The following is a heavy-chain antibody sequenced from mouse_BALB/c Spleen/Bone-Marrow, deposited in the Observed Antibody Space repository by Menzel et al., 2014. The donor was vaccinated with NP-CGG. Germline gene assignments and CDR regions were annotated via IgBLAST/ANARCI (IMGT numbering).Heavy chain of an antibody. CDR2: IYPGNSDT. CDR3: TRFGSSYDWYFDV. Sequence: EVQLQQSGTVLARPGASVKMSCKASGYSFTNYWLHWVKQRPGQGXEWIGAIYPGNSDTSYNQKFKGKAKLTAVTSASTAYMELSSLTNEDSAVYYCTRFGSSYDWYFDVWGAGTTVTVSS. CDR1: GYSFTNYW. V-gene: IGHV1-5*01. J-gene: IGHJ1*01. D-gene: IGHD1-1*01.